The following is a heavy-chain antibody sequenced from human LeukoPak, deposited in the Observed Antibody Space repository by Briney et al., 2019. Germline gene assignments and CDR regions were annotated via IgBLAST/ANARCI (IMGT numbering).Heavy chain of an antibody. CDR3: ARAVAATSKYYFDY. CDR2: IYYSGST. J-gene: IGHJ4*02. Sequence: PSETLSLTCTVSGGSISSHYWSWIPQPPGKGLEWIGYIYYSGSTNYNPSLKSRVTISVDTSKNQFSLKLSSVTAADTAVYYCARAVAATSKYYFDYWGQGTLVTVSS. CDR1: GGSISSHY. V-gene: IGHV4-59*11. D-gene: IGHD2-15*01.